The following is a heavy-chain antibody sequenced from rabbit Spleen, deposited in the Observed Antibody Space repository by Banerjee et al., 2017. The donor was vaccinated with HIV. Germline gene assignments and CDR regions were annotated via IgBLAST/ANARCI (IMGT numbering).Heavy chain of an antibody. Sequence: QQQLVESGGDLVKPGASLTLTCTASGFSFSYSYWICWVRQAPGKGLEWIACIYVGSGGGTKYASWAKGRFTISKTSSTTVTLQMASLTVADTATYFCARGSAAMTMVVIGFYLRLLGQGTLVTVS. J-gene: IGHJ4*01. CDR2: IYVGSGGGT. V-gene: IGHV1S45*01. D-gene: IGHD2-1*01. CDR3: ARGSAAMTMVVIGFYLRL. CDR1: GFSFSYSYW.